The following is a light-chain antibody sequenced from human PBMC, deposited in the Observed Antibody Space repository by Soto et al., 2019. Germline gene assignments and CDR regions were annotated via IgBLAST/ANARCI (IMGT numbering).Light chain of an antibody. Sequence: DIQMTQSPSSVSASVGDRVTITCRASQGISSWLAWYQQKPEKAPKLVIYDASSLQSGVPSRFSGSGSGTDFTLTISSLQPEDFATYFCQQGFSRPRTFGLGTTVEVK. J-gene: IGKJ1*01. CDR1: QGISSW. CDR2: DAS. V-gene: IGKV1-12*01. CDR3: QQGFSRPRT.